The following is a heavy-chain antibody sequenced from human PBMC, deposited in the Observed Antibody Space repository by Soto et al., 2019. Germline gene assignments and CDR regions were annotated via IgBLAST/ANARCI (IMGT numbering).Heavy chain of an antibody. CDR1: GFTFSSYS. CDR3: ARAESNPHNWFDP. J-gene: IGHJ5*02. CDR2: ISSSSSYI. V-gene: IGHV3-21*01. D-gene: IGHD4-4*01. Sequence: PGGSLRLSCAASGFTFSSYSMNWVRQAPGKGLEWVSSISSSSSYIYYADSVKGRFTISRDNAKNSLYLQMNSLRAEDTAVYYCARAESNPHNWFDPWGQGTLVTVSS.